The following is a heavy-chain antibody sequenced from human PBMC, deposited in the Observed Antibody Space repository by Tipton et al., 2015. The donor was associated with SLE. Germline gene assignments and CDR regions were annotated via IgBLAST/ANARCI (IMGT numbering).Heavy chain of an antibody. CDR1: GFSFSSYG. D-gene: IGHD3-22*01. V-gene: IGHV3-33*06. CDR2: MWFDVSKK. J-gene: IGHJ4*02. Sequence: SLRLSCTASGFSFSSYGMHWVRQAPGKGLEWVAVMWFDVSKKYYADSVKGRFTISRDNSKNTLDLQMNSLRDEDTAVYYCAKEGGDDSSGYMHYWGQGTLVTVSP. CDR3: AKEGGDDSSGYMHY.